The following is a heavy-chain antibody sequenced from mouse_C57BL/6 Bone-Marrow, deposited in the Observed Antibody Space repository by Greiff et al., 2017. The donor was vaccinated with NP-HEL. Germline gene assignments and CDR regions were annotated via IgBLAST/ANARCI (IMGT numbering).Heavy chain of an antibody. J-gene: IGHJ3*01. D-gene: IGHD1-1*01. CDR1: GFTFSDYG. CDR3: ARTDGSSYGFAY. V-gene: IGHV5-17*01. CDR2: ISSGSSTI. Sequence: DVMLVESGGGLVKPGGSLKLSCAASGFTFSDYGMHWVRQAPEKGLEWVAYISSGSSTIYYADTVKGRFTISRDNAKNTLFLQMTSLRSEDTAMYYCARTDGSSYGFAYWGQGTLVTVSA.